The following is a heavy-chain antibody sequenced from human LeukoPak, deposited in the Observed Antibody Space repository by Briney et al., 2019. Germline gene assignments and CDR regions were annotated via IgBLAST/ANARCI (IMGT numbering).Heavy chain of an antibody. J-gene: IGHJ4*02. CDR3: GRDGGGNFDY. Sequence: PSETLSLTCTVSGGSISSYYWSWIRQPPGKGLEWIGYIYYSGSTNYNPSLKSRVTISVDTSKNQFSLKLSSVTAADTAVYYCGRDGGGNFDYWGQGTLVTVSS. V-gene: IGHV4-59*01. CDR2: IYYSGST. D-gene: IGHD4-23*01. CDR1: GGSISSYY.